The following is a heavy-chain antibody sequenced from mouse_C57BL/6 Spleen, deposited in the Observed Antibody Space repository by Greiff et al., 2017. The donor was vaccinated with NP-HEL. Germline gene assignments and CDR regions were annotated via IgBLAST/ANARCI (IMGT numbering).Heavy chain of an antibody. D-gene: IGHD2-14*01. CDR1: GFTFSSYA. V-gene: IGHV5-4*01. CDR2: ISDGGSYT. J-gene: IGHJ3*01. CDR3: AREGLYRVTWFAY. Sequence: EVKLVESGGGLVKPGGSLKLSCAASGFTFSSYAMSWVRQTPEKRLEWVATISDGGSYTYYPDNVKGRFTISRDNAKNNLYLQMSHLKSEDTAMYYCAREGLYRVTWFAYWGQGTLVTVSA.